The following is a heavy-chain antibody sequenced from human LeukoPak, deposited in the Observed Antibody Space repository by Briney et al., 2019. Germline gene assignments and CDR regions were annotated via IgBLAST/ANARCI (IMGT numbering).Heavy chain of an antibody. V-gene: IGHV1-69*05. CDR3: ARDDYGDYVPD. CDR1: GGTFSSYA. Sequence: ASVKVSCKASGGTFSSYAISWVRQAPGQGLEWMGRIIPIFGTANYAQKFQGRVTITTDESTSTAYMELGSLRSEDTAVYYCARDDYGDYVPDWGQGTLVTVSS. CDR2: IIPIFGTA. D-gene: IGHD4-17*01. J-gene: IGHJ4*02.